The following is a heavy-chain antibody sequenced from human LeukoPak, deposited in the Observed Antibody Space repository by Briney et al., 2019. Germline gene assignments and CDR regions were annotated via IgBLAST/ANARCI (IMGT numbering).Heavy chain of an antibody. CDR3: ASPSLMSGEPSYFDF. J-gene: IGHJ4*02. V-gene: IGHV4-38-2*02. D-gene: IGHD4-17*01. CDR1: GYSISSGYY. CDR2: IYHSGST. Sequence: SETLSLTCTVSGYSISSGYYWGWIRQPPGKGLEWIGSIYHSGSTFYNPSLKSRGTLSLDTSKNQFSLKLTSVTAADTAVYYCASPSLMSGEPSYFDFWGQGTLVSVSA.